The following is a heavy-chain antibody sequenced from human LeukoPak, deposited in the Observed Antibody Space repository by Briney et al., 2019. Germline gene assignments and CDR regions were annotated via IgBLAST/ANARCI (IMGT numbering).Heavy chain of an antibody. D-gene: IGHD3-16*01. V-gene: IGHV3-23*01. CDR2: ISGSGANT. Sequence: PGGSLRLSCAASAFTFNSYAMSWVRQAPGKGLEWVSAISGSGANTYYADSVKGRFSISRDNVKNTLYLQMSSLRVEDTAVYYCARDPGWGALDYWGQGALVIVSS. CDR1: AFTFNSYA. CDR3: ARDPGWGALDY. J-gene: IGHJ4*02.